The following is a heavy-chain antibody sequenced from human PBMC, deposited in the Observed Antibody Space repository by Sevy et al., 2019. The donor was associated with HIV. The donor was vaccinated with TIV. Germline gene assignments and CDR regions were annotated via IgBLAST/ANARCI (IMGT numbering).Heavy chain of an antibody. CDR2: IYKSGRT. CDR3: ARDHGHGGWLVDY. V-gene: IGHV4-61*01. D-gene: IGHD6-19*01. Sequence: SETLSLTCTVSGGSVSSGSYYWTWIRQPPGKGLEWIGYIYKSGRTNYNPYLKSRVTISVDTSKNQFSLKLSSVTAADTAVYYCARDHGHGGWLVDYWGQGTLVTVSS. J-gene: IGHJ4*02. CDR1: GGSVSSGSYY.